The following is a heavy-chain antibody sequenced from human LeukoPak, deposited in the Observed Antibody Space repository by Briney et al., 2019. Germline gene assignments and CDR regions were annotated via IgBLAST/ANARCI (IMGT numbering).Heavy chain of an antibody. Sequence: PSETLSLTCTVSGGSISSYFWSWIRQPPGKGLEWIGYIYYSGSTNYNPSLKSRVTISVDRSKNQFSLKLSSVTAADTAVYYCARAARYCSSTSCYHPPVSGWFDPWGQGTLVTVSS. D-gene: IGHD2-2*01. V-gene: IGHV4-59*12. CDR2: IYYSGST. CDR3: ARAARYCSSTSCYHPPVSGWFDP. CDR1: GGSISSYF. J-gene: IGHJ5*02.